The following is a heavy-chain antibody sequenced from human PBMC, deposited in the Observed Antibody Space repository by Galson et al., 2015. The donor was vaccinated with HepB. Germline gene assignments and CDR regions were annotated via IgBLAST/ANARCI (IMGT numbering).Heavy chain of an antibody. V-gene: IGHV3-30-3*01. Sequence: SLRLSCATSGLTFNTYTMHWVRQAPGKGLEWLATISSLGDIEYYADSVKGRFTNSRDNAKNILYLQVNSLRTDDTALYYCARDAMGRGSGKFSAFDYWGQGTLITVSS. J-gene: IGHJ4*02. D-gene: IGHD1-26*01. CDR2: ISSLGDIE. CDR1: GLTFNTYT. CDR3: ARDAMGRGSGKFSAFDY.